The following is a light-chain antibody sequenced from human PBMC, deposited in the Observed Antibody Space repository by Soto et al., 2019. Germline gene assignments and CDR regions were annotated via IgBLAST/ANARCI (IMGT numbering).Light chain of an antibody. CDR3: GTWDSSLSAVV. J-gene: IGLJ2*01. CDR1: SSNIGNNA. V-gene: IGLV1-51*01. CDR2: DNN. Sequence: QSVLTQPPSVSEAPRQRVTISCSGSSSNIGNNAVNWYQQLPGTAPKLLIYDNNKRPSGIPDRFSGSKSGTSATLGITGLQTGDEADYYCGTWDSSLSAVVFGGGTKLTVL.